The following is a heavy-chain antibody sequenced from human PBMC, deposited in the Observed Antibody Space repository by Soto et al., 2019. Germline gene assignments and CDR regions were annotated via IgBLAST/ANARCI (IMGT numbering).Heavy chain of an antibody. D-gene: IGHD2-15*01. Sequence: SETLSLTCTVSGGSISSGGYYWSWIRQHPGKGLEWIGYIYYSGSTYYNPSLESRVTISVDTSKNQFSLKLSSVTAADTAVYYCARSGYCSGGSCYDLWYYYYGMDVWGQGTTVTVSS. CDR2: IYYSGST. CDR3: ARSGYCSGGSCYDLWYYYYGMDV. CDR1: GGSISSGGYY. J-gene: IGHJ6*02. V-gene: IGHV4-31*03.